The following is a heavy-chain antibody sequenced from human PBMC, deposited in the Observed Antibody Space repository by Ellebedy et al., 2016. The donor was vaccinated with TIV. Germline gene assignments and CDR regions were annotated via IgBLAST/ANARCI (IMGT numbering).Heavy chain of an antibody. J-gene: IGHJ6*02. D-gene: IGHD2-15*01. CDR3: ARYCSGGSCLSTGCYYGMDV. V-gene: IGHV3-30*04. CDR2: ISYDGSNK. Sequence: PGGSLRLSCAASGLTFSSYAMHWVRQAPGKGLEWVAVISYDGSNKYYADSVKGRFTISRDNSKNTLYLQMNSLRAEDTAVYYCARYCSGGSCLSTGCYYGMDVWGQGTTVTVSS. CDR1: GLTFSSYA.